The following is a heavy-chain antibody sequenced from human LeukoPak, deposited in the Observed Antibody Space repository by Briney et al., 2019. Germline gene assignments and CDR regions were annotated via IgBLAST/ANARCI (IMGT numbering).Heavy chain of an antibody. CDR2: IYYSGST. J-gene: IGHJ6*02. D-gene: IGHD1-1*01. CDR3: ARTFAARYGMDV. V-gene: IGHV4-59*05. Sequence: SETLSLTCTVSGGSISSYYWSWIRQPPGRGLEWIGSIYYSGSTYYNPSLKSRVTISVDTSKNQFSLKLSSVTAADTAVYYCARTFAARYGMDVWGQGTTVTVSS. CDR1: GGSISSYY.